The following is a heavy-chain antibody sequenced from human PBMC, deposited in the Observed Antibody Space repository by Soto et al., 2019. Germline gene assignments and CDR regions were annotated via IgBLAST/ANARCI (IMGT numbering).Heavy chain of an antibody. D-gene: IGHD3-22*01. Sequence: QLQLQESGPGLVKPSETLSLTCTVSGGSISSSSYYWGWIRQPPGKGLEWIGSIYYSGSTYYNPSLKRGSTITADPSKTQFSLKLSSVTAADTAVYYCARSLLLPLSWLYYFDYWGQGTLVTVSS. V-gene: IGHV4-39*01. CDR1: GGSISSSSYY. CDR2: IYYSGST. CDR3: ARSLLLPLSWLYYFDY. J-gene: IGHJ4*02.